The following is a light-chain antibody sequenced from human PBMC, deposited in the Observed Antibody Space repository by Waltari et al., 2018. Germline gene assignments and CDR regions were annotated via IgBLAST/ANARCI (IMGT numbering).Light chain of an antibody. CDR2: DAS. V-gene: IGKV3-11*01. Sequence: EIVLTQSPATLSLSPGERATLSCRASQSVSSYLAWYQQKPGQAPRLLIYDASNRATGIPARFSGSGSGTDFTLTISNLEPEDFAVYYCQQTSNWPLTFGGGTKVEIK. CDR3: QQTSNWPLT. J-gene: IGKJ4*01. CDR1: QSVSSY.